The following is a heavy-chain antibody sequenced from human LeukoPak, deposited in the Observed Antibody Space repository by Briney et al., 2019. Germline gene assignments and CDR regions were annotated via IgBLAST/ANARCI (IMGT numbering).Heavy chain of an antibody. Sequence: SRTLSLTCTVSGGSISSNNWWSWVRLPPGKRLEWIGEIYHSGNTNYNPSLKSRVTISGDKSKNQFSLRLSSVTAADTAVYYCARARNEILAGYYSFDYWGQGTLVTVSP. D-gene: IGHD3-9*01. J-gene: IGHJ4*02. CDR1: GGSISSNNW. CDR2: IYHSGNT. CDR3: ARARNEILAGYYSFDY. V-gene: IGHV4-4*02.